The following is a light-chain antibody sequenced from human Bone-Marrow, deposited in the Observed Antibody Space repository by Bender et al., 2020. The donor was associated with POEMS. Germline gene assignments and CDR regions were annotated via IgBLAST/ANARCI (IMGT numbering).Light chain of an antibody. J-gene: IGLJ2*01. CDR3: CSYADGSNLV. Sequence: QSALTQPPSASGSPGQSVTISCTGTSSDVGGYVLVSWYQHHPGKSPKLILFDVSRRPSGVSDRFSGSKSGNTASLTISGLQADDEAVYYCCSYADGSNLVFGGGTKVTVL. V-gene: IGLV2-23*02. CDR1: SSDVGGYVL. CDR2: DVS.